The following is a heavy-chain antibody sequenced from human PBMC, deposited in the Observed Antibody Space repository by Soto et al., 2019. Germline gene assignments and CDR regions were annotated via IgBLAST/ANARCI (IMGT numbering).Heavy chain of an antibody. J-gene: IGHJ5*02. CDR2: INLNSGDT. CDR3: ARDLGGYDLYGPDT. CDR1: GYTFTDSS. Sequence: DSVKVSCKTSGYTFTDSSMHWVRQAPGQGLEWMGWINLNSGDTNYAEKFRGRVTMTRDTSIITAYMELTRLKSDDTAVYYCARDLGGYDLYGPDTWGQGTLVTVSS. D-gene: IGHD5-12*01. V-gene: IGHV1-2*02.